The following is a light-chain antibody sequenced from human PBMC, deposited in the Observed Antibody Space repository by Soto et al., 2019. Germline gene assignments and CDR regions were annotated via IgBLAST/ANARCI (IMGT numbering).Light chain of an antibody. CDR3: SSYTSTTTRV. Sequence: QSALTQPASVSGSPGQSITISCTGTSSDVGGYNYVSWYQQHPGKGPKLMIYEVSNRPSGVSNRFSGSKSGNTAILTISGLQAEDEADYYCSSYTSTTTRVFGTGTKVTV. J-gene: IGLJ1*01. CDR2: EVS. CDR1: SSDVGGYNY. V-gene: IGLV2-14*03.